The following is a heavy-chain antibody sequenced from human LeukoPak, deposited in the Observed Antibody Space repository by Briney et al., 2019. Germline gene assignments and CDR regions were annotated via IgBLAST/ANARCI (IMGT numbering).Heavy chain of an antibody. CDR3: ARSLRDTATTYYYCGMDV. V-gene: IGHV3-13*01. J-gene: IGHJ6*02. CDR1: GFTFSSYD. CDR2: IGTAGDT. Sequence: GGSLRLSCAASGFTFSSYDMHWVRQATGKGLEWVSAIGTAGDTYYPGSVKGRFTISRENAKNSLYLQMNSLRAEDTAVYYCARSLRDTATTYYYCGMDVWGQGTTVTVSS. D-gene: IGHD5-18*01.